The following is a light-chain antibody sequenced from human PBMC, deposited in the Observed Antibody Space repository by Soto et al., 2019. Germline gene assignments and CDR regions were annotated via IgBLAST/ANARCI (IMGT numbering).Light chain of an antibody. J-gene: IGKJ1*01. CDR2: GAS. CDR1: QSIMFS. CDR3: QHFGYPQWT. Sequence: EIVMTQSPATLSVSPGERATLSCRASQSIMFSLAWYQQKPGQAPRLLISGASTRATGIPARFSGSGSGKEFTLTISSLQSEDSAVYYCQHFGYPQWTFGRGTKVDI. V-gene: IGKV3-15*01.